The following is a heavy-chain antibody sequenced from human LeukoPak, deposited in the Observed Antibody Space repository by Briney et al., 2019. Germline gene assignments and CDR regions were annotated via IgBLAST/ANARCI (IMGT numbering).Heavy chain of an antibody. Sequence: ASVKVSCKASGYTFTSYGISWVRHAPGQGLELMGWISAYNGNTNYAQKLQGRVTMTTDTSTSTAYMELRSLRSDDTAVYYCAREGRWFGEPYTAAFDPWGQGTLVTVSS. V-gene: IGHV1-18*01. CDR3: AREGRWFGEPYTAAFDP. J-gene: IGHJ5*02. CDR1: GYTFTSYG. D-gene: IGHD3-10*01. CDR2: ISAYNGNT.